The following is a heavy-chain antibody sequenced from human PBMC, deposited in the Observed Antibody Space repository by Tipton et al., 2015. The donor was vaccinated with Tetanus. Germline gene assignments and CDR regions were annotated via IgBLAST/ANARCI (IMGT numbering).Heavy chain of an antibody. Sequence: SLRLSCTGSGSTFRSYWMSWVRQAPGKGLEWVANIKEDGSEMYYADSVKGRFTISRDNAKNSLYLEINSLRAEDTAVYYCARSESRIAPRIPWGMDIWGQGTTVTVSS. V-gene: IGHV3-7*03. J-gene: IGHJ6*02. CDR2: IKEDGSEM. CDR1: GSTFRSYW. CDR3: ARSESRIAPRIPWGMDI. D-gene: IGHD6-6*01.